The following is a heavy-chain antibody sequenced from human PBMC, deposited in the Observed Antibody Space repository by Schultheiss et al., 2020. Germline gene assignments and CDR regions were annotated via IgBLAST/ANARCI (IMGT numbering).Heavy chain of an antibody. CDR1: GGSINNYY. CDR2: IYASGST. J-gene: IGHJ3*02. V-gene: IGHV4-4*07. Sequence: SETLSLTCTVSGGSINNYYWSWIRQPAGKGLEWIGRIYASGSTNYNPSLKSRVTISVDTSKKQFSLRLSSVTAADTAMYYCARRVAVTGIYAFDIWGRGTMVTVSS. D-gene: IGHD6-19*01. CDR3: ARRVAVTGIYAFDI.